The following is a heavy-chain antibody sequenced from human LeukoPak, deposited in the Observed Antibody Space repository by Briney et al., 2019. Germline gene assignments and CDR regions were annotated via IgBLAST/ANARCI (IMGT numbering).Heavy chain of an antibody. CDR1: GFTFSSHA. CDR3: VVDYDSSGPINWFDP. V-gene: IGHV3-64D*06. CDR2: ISSNGGST. Sequence: PGGSLRLSCSASGFTFSSHAMHWVRQAPGKGLEYVSAISSNGGSTYYADSVKGRFTISRDNSKNTLYLQMSSLRAEDTAVYYCVVDYDSSGPINWFDPWGQGTLVTVSS. J-gene: IGHJ5*02. D-gene: IGHD3-22*01.